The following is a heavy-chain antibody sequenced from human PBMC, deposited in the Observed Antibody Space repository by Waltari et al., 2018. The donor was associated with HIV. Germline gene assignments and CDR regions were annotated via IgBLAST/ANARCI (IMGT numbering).Heavy chain of an antibody. CDR2: IYPDDSDT. CDR3: AREGGSGDGLDWYFDL. D-gene: IGHD5-12*01. CDR1: GFSFSSYW. Sequence: EVQLVQSGEEVKKPGESLKISCKGSGFSFSSYWIAWVRQMPGKGLEWMGIIYPDDSDTRYSPSFQGQVTISADKSISTAYLQWNSLRASDTAIYYCAREGGSGDGLDWYFDLWGRGTLVTVYS. J-gene: IGHJ2*01. V-gene: IGHV5-51*01.